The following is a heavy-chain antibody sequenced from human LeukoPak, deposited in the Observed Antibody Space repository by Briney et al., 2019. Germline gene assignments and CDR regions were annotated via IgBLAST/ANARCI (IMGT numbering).Heavy chain of an antibody. CDR2: IYTGGST. V-gene: IGHV3-53*01. CDR1: GFIVSANY. CDR3: AKEGDCSTTSCLTGGLDV. J-gene: IGHJ6*04. Sequence: GGSLRLSCAASGFIVSANYMSWVRQAPGKGLEWVSVIYTGGSTYYADSVKGRFTISRDNSKNTVYLQMTSLRAEDTAVYYCAKEGDCSTTSCLTGGLDVWGKGTTVTVSP. D-gene: IGHD2-2*01.